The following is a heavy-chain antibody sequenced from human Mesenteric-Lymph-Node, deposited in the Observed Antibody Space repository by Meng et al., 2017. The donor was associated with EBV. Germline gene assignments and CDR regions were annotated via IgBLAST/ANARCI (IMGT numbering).Heavy chain of an antibody. CDR2: VSNSQGA. CDR3: ARAVGPDWSSTSCPFDY. CDR1: GGVFSRYTND. V-gene: IGHV4-61*01. J-gene: IGHJ4*02. D-gene: IGHD2-2*01. Sequence: VQLRVRVPGWVKRPETPSLTRSRSGGVFSRYTNDGNWSRQRPAKGRELSGYVSNSQGANYNPTLTNRVTISVDTAKNQVSLRLSSVTAADTAVVYCARAVGPDWSSTSCPFDYWGQGTLVTVSS.